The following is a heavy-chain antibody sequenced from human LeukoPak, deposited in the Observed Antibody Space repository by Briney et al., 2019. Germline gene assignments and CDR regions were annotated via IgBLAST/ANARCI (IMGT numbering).Heavy chain of an antibody. CDR1: GFTVDDYG. J-gene: IGHJ4*02. D-gene: IGHD1-1*01. Sequence: PGRCLRPSCAAAGFTVDDYGIHSVRQAPGKGLEWVSGISWNSGRRGYADSVKGRFTISRDNAKNSLYLQMNSLRAEDTALYYCAKGGGKLIYYYFDYWGQGTLVTVSS. CDR3: AKGGGKLIYYYFDY. V-gene: IGHV3-9*01. CDR2: ISWNSGRR.